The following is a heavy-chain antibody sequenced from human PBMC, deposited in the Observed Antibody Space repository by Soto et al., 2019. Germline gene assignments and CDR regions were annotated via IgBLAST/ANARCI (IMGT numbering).Heavy chain of an antibody. CDR1: SASFSKYY. D-gene: IGHD3-10*01. CDR2: INQSGST. Sequence: QVQLQQWGAGLLKFSETLSLTCAVYSASFSKYYWNWIRQSPGKVLEWMGEINQSGSTKYNPYLKRRATISIDTSMNQFSMEVNSVTAAETAMYYCARGYYFDSGSSFQYWGQGTLVTGSS. J-gene: IGHJ4*02. CDR3: ARGYYFDSGSSFQY. V-gene: IGHV4-34*01.